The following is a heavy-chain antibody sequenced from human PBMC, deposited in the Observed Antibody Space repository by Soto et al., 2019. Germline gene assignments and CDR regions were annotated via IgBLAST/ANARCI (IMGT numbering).Heavy chain of an antibody. Sequence: AALLKRSWKAFGYAFTGDGGSCVRQAPGKGLEWMGWISAYNGNTNYAQKLQGRVTMTTDTSTSTAYMELRSLRSDDTAVYYCARDGGQRSSSPDYWGQGTLVTVSS. J-gene: IGHJ4*02. D-gene: IGHD6-6*01. V-gene: IGHV1-18*01. CDR1: GYAFTGDG. CDR3: ARDGGQRSSSPDY. CDR2: ISAYNGNT.